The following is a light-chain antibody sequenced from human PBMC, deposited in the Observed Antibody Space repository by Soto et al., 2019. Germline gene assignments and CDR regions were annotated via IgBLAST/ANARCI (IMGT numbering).Light chain of an antibody. J-gene: IGLJ1*01. Sequence: QSVLTQPASVSGSPGQSITISCTGTSSDAGTYNLVSWYQQHPDKAPKLMIYEGSKRPSGLSNRFSGSKSGNTASLTISGLQAEDEADYYCCSYAGTSTPYVFGTGTKVTVL. CDR3: CSYAGTSTPYV. CDR2: EGS. V-gene: IGLV2-23*01. CDR1: SSDAGTYNL.